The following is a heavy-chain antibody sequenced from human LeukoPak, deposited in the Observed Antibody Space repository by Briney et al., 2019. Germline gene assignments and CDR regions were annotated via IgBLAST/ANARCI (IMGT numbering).Heavy chain of an antibody. J-gene: IGHJ3*02. V-gene: IGHV1-2*02. D-gene: IGHD3-10*01. CDR1: GYTFTGYY. CDR3: ARATAFLLWFGELMGAFDI. Sequence: ASVKVSCKASGYTFTGYYMHWVRQAPGQGLEWMGWINPNSGGTNYAQKFQGRVTMTRDTSISTAYMELSRLRSDDTAAYYCARATAFLLWFGELMGAFDIWGQGTMVTVSS. CDR2: INPNSGGT.